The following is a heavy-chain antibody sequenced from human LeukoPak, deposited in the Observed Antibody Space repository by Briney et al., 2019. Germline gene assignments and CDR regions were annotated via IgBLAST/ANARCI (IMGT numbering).Heavy chain of an antibody. J-gene: IGHJ4*02. CDR1: GYILTRYW. CDR2: IYPGDSDT. D-gene: IGHD5-18*01. Sequence: GESLKISRKGPGYILTRYWIGWVRQMPGKGLEWMGIIYPGDSDTRSSPSLQGQVTISADQSISTAYLQWSSLKASDTAVYYCARRNSYGYYFDYWGQGTLVTVSS. V-gene: IGHV5-51*01. CDR3: ARRNSYGYYFDY.